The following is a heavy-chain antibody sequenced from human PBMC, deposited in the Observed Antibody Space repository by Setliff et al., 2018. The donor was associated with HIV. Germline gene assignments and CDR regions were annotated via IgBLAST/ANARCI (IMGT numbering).Heavy chain of an antibody. J-gene: IGHJ4*02. CDR3: ARDSGGYNYGFAVGSFDY. CDR1: SDSIRFYY. V-gene: IGHV4-59*01. D-gene: IGHD5-18*01. Sequence: PSETLSLTCTGSSDSIRFYYWTWIRQPPGKGLEWIGNIYYTGSTNYNPSLKSRITISIDTSKSQFSLKLTSVAAADTAVYYCARDSGGYNYGFAVGSFDYWGQGALVTVSS. CDR2: IYYTGST.